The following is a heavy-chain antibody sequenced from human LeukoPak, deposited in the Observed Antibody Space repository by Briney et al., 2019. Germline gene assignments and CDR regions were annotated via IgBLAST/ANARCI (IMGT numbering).Heavy chain of an antibody. CDR3: ARIYMDTAMVRWFDP. J-gene: IGHJ5*02. Sequence: SETLSLTCAVSGGSISSSNWWSWVRQPPGKGLEWIGEIYHSGSTNYNPSLKSRVTISVDKSKNQFSLKLSSVTAADTAVYYCARIYMDTAMVRWFDPWGQGTLVTVSS. CDR1: GGSISSSNW. D-gene: IGHD5-18*01. CDR2: IYHSGST. V-gene: IGHV4-4*02.